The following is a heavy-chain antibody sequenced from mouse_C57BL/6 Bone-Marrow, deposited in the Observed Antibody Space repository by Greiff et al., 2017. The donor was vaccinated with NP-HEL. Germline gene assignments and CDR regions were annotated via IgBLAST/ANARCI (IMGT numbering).Heavy chain of an antibody. D-gene: IGHD2-4*01. CDR3: ARWYDYERVWFAY. V-gene: IGHV1-26*01. Sequence: EVQLQQSGPELVKPGASVKISCKASGYTFTDYYMNWVKQSHGKSLEWIGDINPNNGGTSYNQKFKGKATLTVDKSSSTAYMELRSLTSEDSAVYYCARWYDYERVWFAYWGQGTLVTVSA. CDR2: INPNNGGT. CDR1: GYTFTDYY. J-gene: IGHJ3*01.